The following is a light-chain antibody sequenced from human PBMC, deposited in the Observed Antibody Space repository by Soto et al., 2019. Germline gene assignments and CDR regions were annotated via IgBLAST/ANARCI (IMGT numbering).Light chain of an antibody. J-gene: IGLJ1*01. Sequence: SSDLGAYKYVSWYQQHPDKAPKLILYEVSRRPSGVSNRFSGSKSGNTASLTISGLLAEDEADYSCSSYTNTSTLVFGTGTKVTVL. V-gene: IGLV2-14*03. CDR1: SSDLGAYKY. CDR3: SSYTNTSTLV. CDR2: EVS.